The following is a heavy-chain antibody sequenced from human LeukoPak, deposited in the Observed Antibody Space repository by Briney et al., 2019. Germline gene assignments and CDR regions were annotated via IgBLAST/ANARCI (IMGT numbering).Heavy chain of an antibody. CDR2: ISAYNGYT. Sequence: GASVKVSCKASGYTFTSFGINWVRQAPGQGLEWIGWISAYNGYTNYAQELQGRVTVTTDTSTSTAYMELGSLRSDDTAVYYCARVVIPLYSSSRFDYWGQGTLVTVPS. CDR1: GYTFTSFG. D-gene: IGHD6-13*01. J-gene: IGHJ4*02. CDR3: ARVVIPLYSSSRFDY. V-gene: IGHV1-18*01.